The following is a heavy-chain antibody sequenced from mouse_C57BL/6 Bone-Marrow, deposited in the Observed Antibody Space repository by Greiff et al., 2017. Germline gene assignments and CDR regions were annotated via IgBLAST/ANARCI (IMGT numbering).Heavy chain of an antibody. CDR3: ASRLQYFDV. J-gene: IGHJ1*03. Sequence: QVQLQQPGAELVMPGASVKLSCKASGYTFTSYWMHWVKQRPGQGLEWIGEIDPSDSYTNYNQKFKGKSTLTVDKSSSTAYMQLSSLTSEDSAVYYCASRLQYFDVWGTGTTVTVSS. D-gene: IGHD2-13*01. V-gene: IGHV1-69*01. CDR2: IDPSDSYT. CDR1: GYTFTSYW.